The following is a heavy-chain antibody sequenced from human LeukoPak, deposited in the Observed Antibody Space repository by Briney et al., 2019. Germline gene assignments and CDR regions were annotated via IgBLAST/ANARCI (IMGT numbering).Heavy chain of an antibody. CDR3: ARAAPNTYSAFDI. V-gene: IGHV1-18*01. CDR1: GYTFTSYG. CDR2: ISAYNSNT. Sequence: GASVKVSCKASGYTFTSYGISRVRQAPGQGLEWMGWISAYNSNTNYAQKLQGRVTMTTDTSTSTAYMELRSLRSDDTAVYYCARAAPNTYSAFDIWGQGTMVTVSS. J-gene: IGHJ3*02. D-gene: IGHD2-21*01.